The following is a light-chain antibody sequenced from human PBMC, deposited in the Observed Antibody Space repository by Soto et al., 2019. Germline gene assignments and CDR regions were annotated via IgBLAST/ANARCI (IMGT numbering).Light chain of an antibody. J-gene: IGLJ3*02. CDR3: HSYDTSNHWV. Sequence: NFMLTQPHSVSESPGKTVTISCTRSSGSFASNHVQWCQQRPGSAPTTVIYENRQRPSGVPDRFSGSIDSSSNSASLTISGLQTEDEADYYCHSYDTSNHWVFGGGTKLTVL. V-gene: IGLV6-57*03. CDR1: SGSFASNH. CDR2: ENR.